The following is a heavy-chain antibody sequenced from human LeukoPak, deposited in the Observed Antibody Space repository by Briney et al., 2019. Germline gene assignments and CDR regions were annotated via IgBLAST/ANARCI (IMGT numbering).Heavy chain of an antibody. CDR3: ARECGGGSCYSGVFDM. Sequence: SGKVSCKASGYTFTSHGISRVRQAPGQGLEWLGLISAYNCNTNYAQKLHGKVTMTTDTSTITAYIELKRVRSDDTAVYCCARECGGGSCYSGVFDMWGEGTMDTV. CDR1: GYTFTSHG. CDR2: ISAYNCNT. D-gene: IGHD2-15*01. V-gene: IGHV1-18*01. J-gene: IGHJ3*02.